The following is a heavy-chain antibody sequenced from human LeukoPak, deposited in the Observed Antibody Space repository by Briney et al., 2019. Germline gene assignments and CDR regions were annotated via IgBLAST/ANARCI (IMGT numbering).Heavy chain of an antibody. Sequence: GGSLRLSCAASGFTFDDYAMHWVRQAPGKGLEWVSGISWNSGSIGYADSVKGRFTISRDNAKDSLYLQMNSLRAEDTAVYYCAEGASPGAFDYWGQGTLVTVSS. V-gene: IGHV3-9*01. CDR1: GFTFDDYA. D-gene: IGHD3-10*01. CDR3: AEGASPGAFDY. J-gene: IGHJ4*02. CDR2: ISWNSGSI.